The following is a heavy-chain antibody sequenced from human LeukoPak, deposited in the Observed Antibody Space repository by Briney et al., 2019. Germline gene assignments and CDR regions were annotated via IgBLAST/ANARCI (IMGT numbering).Heavy chain of an antibody. CDR1: GGSISSGDYY. Sequence: PSDTLSLTCIVSGGSISSGDYYWDWIRQPPGWGLEWIGNVHHTGKVDYNPSLRSRVSMYVDRSKNQFSLKLTSVTAADTAIYYCARHLAAHNWFDPWGQGALVTTSS. J-gene: IGHJ5*02. CDR3: ARHLAAHNWFDP. CDR2: VHHTGKV. V-gene: IGHV4-39*01. D-gene: IGHD6-25*01.